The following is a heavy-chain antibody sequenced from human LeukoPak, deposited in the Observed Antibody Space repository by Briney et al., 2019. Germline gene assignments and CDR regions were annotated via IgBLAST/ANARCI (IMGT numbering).Heavy chain of an antibody. V-gene: IGHV1-46*01. CDR2: INPSGGST. CDR1: GYTFTSYG. J-gene: IGHJ4*02. CDR3: ARVVDVVPALGY. Sequence: ASVKVSCKASGYTFTSYGISWVRQAPGQGLEWMGIINPSGGSTSYAQKFQGRVTMTRDTSTSTVYMELSSLRSEDTAVYYCARVVDVVPALGYWGQGTLVTVSS. D-gene: IGHD2-2*01.